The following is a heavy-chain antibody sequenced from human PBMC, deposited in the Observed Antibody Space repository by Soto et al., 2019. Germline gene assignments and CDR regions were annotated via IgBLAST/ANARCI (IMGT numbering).Heavy chain of an antibody. CDR2: ISAYNGNT. CDR3: AREITIFGVVITGDAFDI. Sequence: ASVKVSCKASGYTFTNYAMHWVRQAPGQRLEWMGWISAYNGNTNYSQKFQGRVTMTTDTSTSTAYMELRSLRSDDTAVYYCAREITIFGVVITGDAFDIWGQGTMVTVSS. J-gene: IGHJ3*02. V-gene: IGHV1-3*01. CDR1: GYTFTNYA. D-gene: IGHD3-3*01.